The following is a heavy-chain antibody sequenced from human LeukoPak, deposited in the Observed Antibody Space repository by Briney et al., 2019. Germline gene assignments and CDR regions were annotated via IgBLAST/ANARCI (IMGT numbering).Heavy chain of an antibody. CDR1: GYTFTGYY. V-gene: IGHV1-2*02. J-gene: IGHJ4*02. Sequence: ASVKVSCKASGYTFTGYYMHWVRQAPGQGLEWMGWINPNSGGTNYAQKFQGRVTMTRDTSVSTAYMELSRLRSDDTAVYYCARDRVSGYSDFDYWGQGTLVTVSS. D-gene: IGHD3-3*01. CDR2: INPNSGGT. CDR3: ARDRVSGYSDFDY.